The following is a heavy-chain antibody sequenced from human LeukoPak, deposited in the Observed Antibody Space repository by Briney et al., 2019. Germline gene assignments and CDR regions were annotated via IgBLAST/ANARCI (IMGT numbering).Heavy chain of an antibody. V-gene: IGHV4-61*01. CDR2: IYYSGST. CDR3: AREGAGSGSFEDYYYYGMDV. D-gene: IGHD3-10*01. Sequence: SETLSLTCTVSGGSVSSGSYYWSWIRQPPGKELEWIGYIYYSGSTNYNPSLKSRVTISVDTSKNQFSLKLSSVTAADTAVYYCAREGAGSGSFEDYYYYGMDVWGKGTTVTVSS. CDR1: GGSVSSGSYY. J-gene: IGHJ6*04.